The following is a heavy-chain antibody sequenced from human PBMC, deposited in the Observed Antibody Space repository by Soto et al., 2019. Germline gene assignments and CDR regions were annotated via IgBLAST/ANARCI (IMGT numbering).Heavy chain of an antibody. V-gene: IGHV3-15*01. CDR2: IKTKNDGETT. D-gene: IGHD2-8*01. Sequence: EGQLVESGGGLVKPGESLRLSCEVSGITINTAWMSWVRQAPGKGLEWVGRIKTKNDGETTEFAAAVDGRFSISRDDSRNTIYLQMNSLRTEDTAVYYCSREWWGDFAWGQGSLVTVSS. J-gene: IGHJ4*02. CDR3: SREWWGDFA. CDR1: GITINTAW.